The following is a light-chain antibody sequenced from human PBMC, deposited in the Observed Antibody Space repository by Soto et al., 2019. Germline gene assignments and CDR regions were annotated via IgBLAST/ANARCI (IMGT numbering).Light chain of an antibody. J-gene: IGLJ1*01. CDR3: CSYAGGGTFYV. Sequence: QSVLTQPRSVSGSPGQSVTISCTGTSSDFGGDNFVSWYQHHPAKAPKLMIYDGTKRPSGVSNRFSGSKSGNTASLTISGLQAEDEADYYCCSYAGGGTFYVFGTGTKVTVL. CDR1: SSDFGGDNF. CDR2: DGT. V-gene: IGLV2-11*01.